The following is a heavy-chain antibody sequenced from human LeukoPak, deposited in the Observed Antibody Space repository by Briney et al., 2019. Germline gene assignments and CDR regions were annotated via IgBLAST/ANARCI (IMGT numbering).Heavy chain of an antibody. Sequence: GGSLRLSCAASGFTLSNYAMGWVRQPPGKGLEWVSGISGGGGSTYHADSVKGRFTISRDNSKNTLYLQMSSLRAEDTAIYYCAKDVRGYTYGYVDYWGQGTLVTVSS. D-gene: IGHD5-18*01. CDR2: ISGGGGST. CDR1: GFTLSNYA. V-gene: IGHV3-23*01. CDR3: AKDVRGYTYGYVDY. J-gene: IGHJ4*02.